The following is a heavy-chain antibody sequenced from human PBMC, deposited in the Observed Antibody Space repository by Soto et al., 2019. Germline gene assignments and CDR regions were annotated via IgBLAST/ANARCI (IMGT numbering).Heavy chain of an antibody. D-gene: IGHD6-19*01. CDR2: INHSGST. CDR1: GGSFSGYY. Sequence: QVQLQQWGAGLLKPSETLSLTCAVYGGSFSGYYWSWIRQPPGKGLEWIGEINHSGSTNYNPSLKSRVTISVDTSKNPFSLKLSCVTAADTAVYYCARRYSSGWYHFDYWGQGTLVTVSS. V-gene: IGHV4-34*01. CDR3: ARRYSSGWYHFDY. J-gene: IGHJ4*02.